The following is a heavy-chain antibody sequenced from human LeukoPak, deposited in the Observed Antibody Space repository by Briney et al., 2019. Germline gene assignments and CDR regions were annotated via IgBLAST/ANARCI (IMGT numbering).Heavy chain of an antibody. CDR3: ARDSGAHYYYGMDV. V-gene: IGHV3-21*01. CDR1: GFTFSSYS. J-gene: IGHJ6*02. Sequence: SGGSLRLSCVASGFTFSSYSMNWVRQAPGKGLEWVSSISSSSSYIYYADSVKGRFTISRDNAKNSLYLQMDSLRAEDTAVYYCARDSGAHYYYGMDVWGQGTTVTVSS. CDR2: ISSSSSYI. D-gene: IGHD3-10*01.